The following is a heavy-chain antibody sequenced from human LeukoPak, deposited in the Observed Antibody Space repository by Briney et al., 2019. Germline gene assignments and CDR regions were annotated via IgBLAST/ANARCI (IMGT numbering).Heavy chain of an antibody. CDR1: GGSISPYY. J-gene: IGHJ6*02. V-gene: IGHV4-59*08. CDR2: IHYSGTT. Sequence: PSETLSLTCTVSGGSISPYYWSWIRQPPGKGLEWIGYIHYSGTTNYNLSLKSRVTMSVDTSNNHLSLRLTSVTAADTALYYCARHSYNYYGLDVWGQGTTITVSS. CDR3: ARHSYNYYGLDV.